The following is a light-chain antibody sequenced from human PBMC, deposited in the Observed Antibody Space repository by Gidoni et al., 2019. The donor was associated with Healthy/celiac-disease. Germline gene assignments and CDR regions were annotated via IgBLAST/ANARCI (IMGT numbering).Light chain of an antibody. J-gene: IGKJ4*01. CDR2: AAS. V-gene: IGKV1-27*01. CDR3: QKYNSAPPLT. Sequence: DIQMTQSQSSLSASVGDRVTITCRASQGISNYLAWYQQKPGKVPKLLIYAASTLQSGVPSRFSGSGSGTDFTLTISSLQPEDVATYYCQKYNSAPPLTFXGXTKVEIK. CDR1: QGISNY.